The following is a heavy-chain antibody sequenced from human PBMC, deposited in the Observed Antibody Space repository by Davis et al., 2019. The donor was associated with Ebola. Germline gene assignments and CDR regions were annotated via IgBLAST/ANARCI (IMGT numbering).Heavy chain of an antibody. D-gene: IGHD2-2*01. CDR2: INHSGST. Sequence: MPSETLSLTCAVYGGSFSGYYWSWIRQPPGKGLEWIGEINHSGSTNYNPSLKSRVTISVDTSKNQFSLKLSSVTAADTAVYYCATLGYCSSTSCSNRDYWGQGTLVTVSS. CDR1: GGSFSGYY. CDR3: ATLGYCSSTSCSNRDY. J-gene: IGHJ4*02. V-gene: IGHV4-34*01.